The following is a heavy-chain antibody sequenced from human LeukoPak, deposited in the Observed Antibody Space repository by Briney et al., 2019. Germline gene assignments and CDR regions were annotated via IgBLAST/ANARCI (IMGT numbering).Heavy chain of an antibody. Sequence: ASVKVSCKASGYTFTSYAMNWVRQAPGQGLEWMGWINTNTGNPTYAQGFTGRFVFSLDTSVSTAYLQISSLKAEDTAVYYCASVYYDILTGYYKDWFDPWGQGTLVTVSS. V-gene: IGHV7-4-1*02. D-gene: IGHD3-9*01. CDR2: INTNTGNP. J-gene: IGHJ5*02. CDR1: GYTFTSYA. CDR3: ASVYYDILTGYYKDWFDP.